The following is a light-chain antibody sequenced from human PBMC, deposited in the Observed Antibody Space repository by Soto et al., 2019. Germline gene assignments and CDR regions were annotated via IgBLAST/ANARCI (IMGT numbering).Light chain of an antibody. V-gene: IGLV1-40*01. CDR2: GNS. Sequence: QSVLTQLPSVSGAPGQRVTISCTGSSSNIGAGYDVHWYQQLPGTAPKLLIYGNSNRPSGVPDRFSGSKSGTSASLAITGLQAEDEADYYCQSYDSSLSGYVFGTGTRSPS. CDR1: SSNIGAGYD. CDR3: QSYDSSLSGYV. J-gene: IGLJ1*01.